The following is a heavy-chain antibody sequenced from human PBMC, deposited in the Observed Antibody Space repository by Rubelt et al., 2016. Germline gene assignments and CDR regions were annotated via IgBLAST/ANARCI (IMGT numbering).Heavy chain of an antibody. J-gene: IGHJ4*02. D-gene: IGHD3-22*01. V-gene: IGHV4-31*03. CDR3: AGDRGDSTGRIDC. Sequence: GQLQESGPGLVKPSQTLSLTCTVSGVSMSTGGPYWSWIRQHPGKGLEWIGYIYYTWTTYYNPSLKSRVSISVDTSKNPVSLNPSAVTAADTAVYYCAGDRGDSTGRIDCWGQGTLVSVSS. CDR1: GVSMSTGGPY. CDR2: IYYTWTT.